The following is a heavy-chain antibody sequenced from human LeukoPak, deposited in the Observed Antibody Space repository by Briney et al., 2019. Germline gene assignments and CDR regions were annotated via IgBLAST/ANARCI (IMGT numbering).Heavy chain of an antibody. Sequence: SETLSLTCTVSGGSINSGDYYWTWIRQPPGKGLEWIGSIYYSGSTYYNPSLKSRVTISVDTSKNQFSLKLSSVTAADTAVYYCARGSFYGYRPEWDYWGQGTLVTVSS. V-gene: IGHV4-39*01. CDR1: GGSINSGDYY. CDR2: IYYSGST. D-gene: IGHD3-10*01. J-gene: IGHJ4*02. CDR3: ARGSFYGYRPEWDY.